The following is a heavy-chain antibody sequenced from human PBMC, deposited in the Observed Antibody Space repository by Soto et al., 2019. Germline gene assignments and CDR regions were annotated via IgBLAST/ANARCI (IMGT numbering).Heavy chain of an antibody. CDR2: IFWDDDK. D-gene: IGHD5-12*01. CDR3: AHRSRGYAYYFDQ. Sequence: QITLKESGPTLVKPTQTLTLTCSFSGFSLSTRGVGVGWIRQPPGKALEWLALIFWDDDKWYSPSLRSRLTITVDTSKNQVVLTTTNMDPVDTATYYCAHRSRGYAYYFDQWGQGTLVTVSS. V-gene: IGHV2-5*02. J-gene: IGHJ4*02. CDR1: GFSLSTRGVG.